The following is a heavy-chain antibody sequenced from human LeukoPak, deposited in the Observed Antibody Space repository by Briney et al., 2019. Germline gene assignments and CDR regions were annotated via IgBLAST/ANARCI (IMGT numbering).Heavy chain of an antibody. J-gene: IGHJ5*02. CDR2: ISYDGSNK. CDR1: GFTFSSYA. V-gene: IGHV3-30*14. Sequence: GRSLRLSCAASGFTFSSYAMHWVRQAPGKGLEWVAVISYDGSNKYYADSVKGRFTISRDNSKNTLYLQMNSLRAEDTAVYYCASLIAAADSNWFDPWGQGTLVTVSS. D-gene: IGHD6-13*01. CDR3: ASLIAAADSNWFDP.